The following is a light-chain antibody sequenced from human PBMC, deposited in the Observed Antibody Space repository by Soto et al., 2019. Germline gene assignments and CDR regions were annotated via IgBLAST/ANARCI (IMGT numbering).Light chain of an antibody. Sequence: DIQMTQSPSSLSASIGDRVTLTCRSSQSIGNYLNWYQQKPGKAPSLLIHSASTLQSGVPSRFSGSGSGPDFTFTISGLPTDDLATYYCQASDSTPLTFRQGTRLE. J-gene: IGKJ5*01. V-gene: IGKV1-39*01. CDR3: QASDSTPLT. CDR2: SAS. CDR1: QSIGNY.